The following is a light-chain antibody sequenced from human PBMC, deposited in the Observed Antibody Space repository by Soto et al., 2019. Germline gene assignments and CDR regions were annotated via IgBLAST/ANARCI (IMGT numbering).Light chain of an antibody. CDR1: QSVSSSY. CDR2: GAP. J-gene: IGKJ4*01. CDR3: QQYGSSPPLT. V-gene: IGKV3-20*01. Sequence: EFVLTQSPGTLSLSPGERATLSCRASQSVSSSYLAWYQQKPGQAPRILIYGAPTRATGIPDRFSGSGSGTDFALTISRLEPEDFALYYCQQYGSSPPLTVGGGTKVEIK.